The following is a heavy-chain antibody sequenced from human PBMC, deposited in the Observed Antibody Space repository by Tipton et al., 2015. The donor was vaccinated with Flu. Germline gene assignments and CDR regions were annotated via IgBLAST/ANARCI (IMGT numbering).Heavy chain of an antibody. CDR2: IYYSGST. J-gene: IGHJ3*02. D-gene: IGHD4-17*01. V-gene: IGHV4-31*03. CDR1: GGSISSSGYY. Sequence: TLSLTCTVSGGSISSSGYYWSWIRQHPGKGLEWIGYIYYSGSTYYNPSLKSRVTISVDTSKNQFSLKLSSVTAADTAVYYCARDRGAFYGDYRNDAFDIWGQGTMVTVSS. CDR3: ARDRGAFYGDYRNDAFDI.